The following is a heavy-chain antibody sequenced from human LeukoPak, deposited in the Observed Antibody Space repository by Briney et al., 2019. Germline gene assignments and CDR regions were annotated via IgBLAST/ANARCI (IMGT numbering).Heavy chain of an antibody. J-gene: IGHJ4*02. CDR1: GGSIGIRSYD. D-gene: IGHD3-10*01. V-gene: IGHV4-39*01. CDR2: MDYSGST. Sequence: SETLSLTCTVSGGSIGIRSYDWGWTRQPPGKGWEGFGSMDYSGSTYCNPSLKSRVTVSVDTSRNQFALKLSSVTAADTAVYYCARHGSYGSGSYHYLDYWGQGTQVTVSS. CDR3: ARHGSYGSGSYHYLDY.